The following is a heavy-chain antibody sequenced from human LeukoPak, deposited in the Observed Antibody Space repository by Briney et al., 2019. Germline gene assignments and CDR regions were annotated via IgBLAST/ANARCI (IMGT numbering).Heavy chain of an antibody. V-gene: IGHV3-21*01. J-gene: IGHJ4*02. CDR3: AKDLPDRYSLEY. CDR2: ISSSSIYI. Sequence: GGSLRLSCEASGFTFSSYSMNWVRQAPGKGLEWVSSISSSSIYIYYTDSVKGRFTISRDNAGNSLYLQMNSLRAEDTAVYYCAKDLPDRYSLEYWGQGTMVTVPS. D-gene: IGHD2-15*01. CDR1: GFTFSSYS.